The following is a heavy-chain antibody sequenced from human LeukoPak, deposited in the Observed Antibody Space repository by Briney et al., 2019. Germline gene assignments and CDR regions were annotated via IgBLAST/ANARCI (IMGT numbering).Heavy chain of an antibody. CDR3: ARAPNWRFDH. Sequence: GGSLRLSCADSGFSVSSIYMNWVRQAPGKGLEWVSVIYSDGTTYYADSVKGRFTISRDDSKNTLYLHMNSLRAEDTAVYYCARAPNWRFDHWGQGTLVTVSS. V-gene: IGHV3-53*01. J-gene: IGHJ4*02. D-gene: IGHD1-1*01. CDR2: IYSDGTT. CDR1: GFSVSSIY.